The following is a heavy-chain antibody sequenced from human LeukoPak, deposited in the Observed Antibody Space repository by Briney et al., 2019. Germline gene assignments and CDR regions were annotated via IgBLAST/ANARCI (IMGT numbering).Heavy chain of an antibody. J-gene: IGHJ6*02. D-gene: IGHD2-21*02. Sequence: SETLSLTCTVSGGSISSGGYYWSWIRQHPGKGLEWIGYIYYSGSTYYNPSLKSRVTISVDTSKNQFSLKLSSVTAADTAVYYCAKDQSGSFCGGDCYFHHYYGMDVWGQGTTVTVSS. CDR1: GGSISSGGYY. CDR2: IYYSGST. V-gene: IGHV4-31*03. CDR3: AKDQSGSFCGGDCYFHHYYGMDV.